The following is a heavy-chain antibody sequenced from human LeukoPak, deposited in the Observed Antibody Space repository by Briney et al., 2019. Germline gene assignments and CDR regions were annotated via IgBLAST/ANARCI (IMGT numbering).Heavy chain of an antibody. Sequence: GESLKISCKGSGYSFTSYWIGWVRQLPGKGLEWMGIIYPGDSDTRYSPSFQGQVTISADKSISTAYLQWSSLKASDTAMYYYARLGKQQWLVIGRTSYYYGMDVWGQGTTVTVSS. J-gene: IGHJ6*02. CDR3: ARLGKQQWLVIGRTSYYYGMDV. CDR1: GYSFTSYW. V-gene: IGHV5-51*01. CDR2: IYPGDSDT. D-gene: IGHD6-19*01.